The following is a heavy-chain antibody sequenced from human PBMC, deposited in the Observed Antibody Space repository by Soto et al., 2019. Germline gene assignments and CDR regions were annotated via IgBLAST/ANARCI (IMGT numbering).Heavy chain of an antibody. D-gene: IGHD3-16*01. CDR2: IIPIFGTA. V-gene: IGHV1-69*01. CDR1: GGTFSSYA. J-gene: IGHJ4*02. CDR3: ARASSPSFWGLGGY. Sequence: QVQLVQSGAEGKKPGSSVKVSCKASGGTFSSYAISWVQQAPGQGLEWMGGIIPIFGTANYAQKFQGRVTITADESSSIAYMELSSLRSEDTAVYYCARASSPSFWGLGGYWRQGTLFTVSS.